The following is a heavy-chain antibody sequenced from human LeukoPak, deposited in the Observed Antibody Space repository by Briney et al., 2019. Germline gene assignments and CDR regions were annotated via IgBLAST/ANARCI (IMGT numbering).Heavy chain of an antibody. J-gene: IGHJ4*02. CDR1: GGTFSSYA. D-gene: IGHD3-3*01. CDR2: IIPIFGTA. Sequence: WASVKVSCKASGGTFSSYAISWVRQAPGQGLEGMGGIIPIFGTANYAQKFQGRVTITADESTSTAYMELSSLRSEDTAVYYCARASPYYDYFDYWGQGTLVTVSS. V-gene: IGHV1-69*13. CDR3: ARASPYYDYFDY.